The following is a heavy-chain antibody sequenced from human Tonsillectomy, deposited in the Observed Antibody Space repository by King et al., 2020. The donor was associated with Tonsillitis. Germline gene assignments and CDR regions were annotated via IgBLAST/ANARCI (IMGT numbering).Heavy chain of an antibody. CDR3: SIVPWYSSGWGGNYYDYYGMDV. CDR2: INHSGST. D-gene: IGHD6-19*01. V-gene: IGHV4-34*01. J-gene: IGHJ6*02. CDR1: GGSFSGYY. Sequence: VQLQQWGAGLLKPSETLSLTCAVYGGSFSGYYWSWIRQPPGKGLEWIGEINHSGSTNYNPSLKSRVTISVDTSKNQFSLKLSTVNAADTAVYYWSIVPWYSSGWGGNYYDYYGMDVWGQGTTVTVSS.